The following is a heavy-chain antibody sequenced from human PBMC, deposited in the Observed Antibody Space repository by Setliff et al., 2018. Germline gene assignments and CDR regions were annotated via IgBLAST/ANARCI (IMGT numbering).Heavy chain of an antibody. CDR3: ARAKGTTMAVPGSADY. V-gene: IGHV3-11*06. D-gene: IGHD6-19*01. Sequence: PGGSLRLSCAASGFTFSDHSMTWIRQAPGKGLEWVAHIFRSSSSTYYADSVKGRFTISRDNAKNSLYLQLNSLRAEDTAVYYCARAKGTTMAVPGSADYWGQGTLVTVSS. CDR1: GFTFSDHS. J-gene: IGHJ4*02. CDR2: IFRSSSST.